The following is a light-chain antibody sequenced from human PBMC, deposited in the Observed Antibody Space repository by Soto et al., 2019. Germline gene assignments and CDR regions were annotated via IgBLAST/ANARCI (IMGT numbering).Light chain of an antibody. Sequence: QSVLTQPASVSGSPGQSITISCTGASSDVGTYNLVSWYQLHPGTSPKLIISEVTKRPSGVSNRFSGSKSGNTASLTISGLQAEDEADYYCCSFAGSATWLFGGGTQLTVL. CDR2: EVT. CDR1: SSDVGTYNL. V-gene: IGLV2-23*02. CDR3: CSFAGSATWL. J-gene: IGLJ7*01.